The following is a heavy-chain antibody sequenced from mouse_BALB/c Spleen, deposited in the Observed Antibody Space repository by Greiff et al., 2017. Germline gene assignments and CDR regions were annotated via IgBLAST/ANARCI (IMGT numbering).Heavy chain of an antibody. CDR2: IRNKANGYTT. CDR3: ARDDAMDY. Sequence: DVHLVESGGGLVQPGGSLRLSCATSGFTFTDYYMSWVRQPPGKALEWLGFIRNKANGYTTEYSASVKGRFTISRDNSQSILYLQMNTLRAEDSATYYCARDDAMDYWGQGTSVTVSS. CDR1: GFTFTDYY. V-gene: IGHV7-3*02. J-gene: IGHJ4*01.